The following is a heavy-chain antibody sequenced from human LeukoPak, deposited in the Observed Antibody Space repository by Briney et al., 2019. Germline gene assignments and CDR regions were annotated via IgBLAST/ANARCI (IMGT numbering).Heavy chain of an antibody. V-gene: IGHV4-39*01. Sequence: SETLSLTCTVSGGSVSSSSYYWGWIRQPLGKGPEWIGSIYYSGGTYHTPSLKSRVTISVDTSKNQFSLKLSSVSAADTAVYYCARLSSGWDLSWFDPWGQGTLVTVSS. CDR3: ARLSSGWDLSWFDP. J-gene: IGHJ5*02. CDR2: IYYSGGT. CDR1: GGSVSSSSYY. D-gene: IGHD6-19*01.